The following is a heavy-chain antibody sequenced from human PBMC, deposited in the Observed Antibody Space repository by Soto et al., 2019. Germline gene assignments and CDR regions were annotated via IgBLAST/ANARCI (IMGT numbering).Heavy chain of an antibody. D-gene: IGHD2-21*02. J-gene: IGHJ4*02. CDR3: AREGGGWSSGDCDF. CDR1: GGTFSVHA. CDR2: IIPLYGRT. Sequence: QVQLVQSGAEVRNPGSSVSVSCKASGGTFSVHAINWVRQAPGQGLEWIGMIIPLYGRTNYAQALQDRVTITADESTTTSTLELSSLTSEDTAVYFCAREGGGWSSGDCDFWGQGTQVTISS. V-gene: IGHV1-69*18.